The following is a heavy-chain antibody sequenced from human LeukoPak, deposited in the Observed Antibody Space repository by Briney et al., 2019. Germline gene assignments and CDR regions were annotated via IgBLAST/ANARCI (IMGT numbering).Heavy chain of an antibody. V-gene: IGHV3-21*01. CDR2: ISSSSSYI. D-gene: IGHD6-19*01. CDR1: GFTFSSYS. J-gene: IGHJ4*02. Sequence: GGSLRLSCAASGFTFSSYSMNWVRQAPGKGLEWVSSISSSSSYIYYADSVKGRFTISRDNAKNSLYLQMNGLRAEDTAVYYCATLQISSGWYSFDYWGQGTLVTVSS. CDR3: ATLQISSGWYSFDY.